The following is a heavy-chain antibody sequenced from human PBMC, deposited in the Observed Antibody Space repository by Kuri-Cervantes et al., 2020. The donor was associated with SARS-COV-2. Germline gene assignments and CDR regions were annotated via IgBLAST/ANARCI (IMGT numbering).Heavy chain of an antibody. CDR2: ISSSGSNI. D-gene: IGHD1-26*01. V-gene: IGHV3-48*04. Sequence: GESLKISCAASGFTFSSYAMHWARQAPGKGLEWVSYISSSGSNIYYADSVKGRFTISRDNAKNSLYLEMNSLRAEDTAVYYCARTGGSHSVGAFDIWGQGTMVTVSS. CDR1: GFTFSSYA. J-gene: IGHJ3*02. CDR3: ARTGGSHSVGAFDI.